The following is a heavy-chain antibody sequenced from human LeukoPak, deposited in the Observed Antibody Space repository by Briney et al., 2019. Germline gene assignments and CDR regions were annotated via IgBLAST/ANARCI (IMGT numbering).Heavy chain of an antibody. V-gene: IGHV3-53*05. CDR2: IYSGGST. CDR1: GFTVSSNY. J-gene: IGHJ4*02. D-gene: IGHD6-13*01. Sequence: GGSLRLSCAASGFTVSSNYMSWARQAPGKGLEWVSVIYSGGSTYYADSVKGRFTISRDNSKNTLYLQMNSLRAEDTAVYYCARRHSSSWSFDYWGQGTLVTVSS. CDR3: ARRHSSSWSFDY.